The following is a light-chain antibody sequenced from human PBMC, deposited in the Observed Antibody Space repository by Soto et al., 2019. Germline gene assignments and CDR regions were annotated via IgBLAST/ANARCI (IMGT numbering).Light chain of an antibody. CDR2: SND. V-gene: IGLV1-44*01. J-gene: IGLJ2*01. Sequence: QSALAQPPSASGTPGQRVTISCSGSNSNIGRNDVTWYQQVPGTAPQCLIYSNDQRPSGLPDRISGSRSGTSASLAISGLQSGDEAEYYCAAWDDTLRARVFGGGTQLTVL. CDR3: AAWDDTLRARV. CDR1: NSNIGRND.